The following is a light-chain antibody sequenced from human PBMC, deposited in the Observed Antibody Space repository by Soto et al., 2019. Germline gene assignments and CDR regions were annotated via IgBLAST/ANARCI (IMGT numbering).Light chain of an antibody. Sequence: QSVLTQLPSGSAAPGQRGTNSCSGRSSNIGGNSVSWYQQLPGTAPKLLIYDDDKRPSGIPDRFSGSKSGTSATLGITGFQTGDEADYYCGSWDSCLSAYVFGTGTKVTVL. V-gene: IGLV1-51*01. CDR1: SSNIGGNS. CDR2: DDD. J-gene: IGLJ1*01. CDR3: GSWDSCLSAYV.